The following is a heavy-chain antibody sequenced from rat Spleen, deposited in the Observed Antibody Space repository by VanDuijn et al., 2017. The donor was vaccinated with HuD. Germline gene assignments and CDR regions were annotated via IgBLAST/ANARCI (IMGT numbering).Heavy chain of an antibody. J-gene: IGHJ2*01. CDR2: ISNDGSST. CDR1: GFTFSDYN. CDR3: AKVTYYGYYYFDY. D-gene: IGHD1-9*01. Sequence: EVRLVESGGDLVRPGRSLKFSCAASGFTFSDYNMAWVRQAPKKGLEWVATISNDGSSTYYRDSVKGRFTVSRDNAKSTLYLQMESLRSEDTATYYCAKVTYYGYYYFDYWGQGVMVTVSS. V-gene: IGHV5-7*01.